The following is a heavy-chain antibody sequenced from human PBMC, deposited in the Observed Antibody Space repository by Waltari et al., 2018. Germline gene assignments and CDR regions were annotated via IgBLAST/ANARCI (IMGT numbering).Heavy chain of an antibody. CDR1: GFSFSSYA. D-gene: IGHD3-10*01. CDR2: ITNNGGTT. Sequence: EVQLVESGGGLVQPGGSLRLSCSASGFSFSSYAMHWVRQAPGKGLEYVSGITNNGGTTYYEDSVKGRFTMSRDNSKNTLYFQMNGLRPEDTAVYYCVKSPGIDIPIWGQGTLVTVSS. V-gene: IGHV3-64D*06. J-gene: IGHJ4*02. CDR3: VKSPGIDIPI.